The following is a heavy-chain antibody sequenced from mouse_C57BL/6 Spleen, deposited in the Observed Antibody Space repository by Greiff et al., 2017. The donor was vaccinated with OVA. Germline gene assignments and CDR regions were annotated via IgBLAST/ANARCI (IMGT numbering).Heavy chain of an antibody. CDR1: GCTFTSYG. J-gene: IGHJ1*03. Sequence: QVQLQQSGAELVRPGASVKLSCKASGCTFTSYGISWVKQRTGQGLEWIGEIYPRSGNTYYNEKFKGKATLTADKSSSTAYMELRSLTSEDSAVYFCAGEITAVVATVYFDVWGTGTTVTVSS. V-gene: IGHV1-81*01. D-gene: IGHD1-1*01. CDR3: AGEITAVVATVYFDV. CDR2: IYPRSGNT.